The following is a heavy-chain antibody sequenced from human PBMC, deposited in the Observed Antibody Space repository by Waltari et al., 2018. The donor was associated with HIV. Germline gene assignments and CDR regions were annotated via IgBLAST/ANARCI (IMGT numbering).Heavy chain of an antibody. CDR1: GFTFSSYW. CDR2: INSDGTST. Sequence: EVQLVESGGGLVQPGGSLSLSCAASGFTFSSYWMHWVRQGPGKGLVWVSRINSDGTSTTYADSVRGRFTISRDNAKNTLYLQMNSRRAEDTAVYYCARSEMGATDYWGQGTLVTVSS. D-gene: IGHD1-26*01. CDR3: ARSEMGATDY. V-gene: IGHV3-74*01. J-gene: IGHJ4*02.